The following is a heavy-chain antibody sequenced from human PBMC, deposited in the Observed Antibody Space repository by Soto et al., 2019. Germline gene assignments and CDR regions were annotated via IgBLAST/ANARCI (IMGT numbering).Heavy chain of an antibody. V-gene: IGHV4-61*01. CDR3: AREPRIWYSSGWRHTGFDY. D-gene: IGHD6-19*01. Sequence: QVQLQESGPGLVKPSETLSLTCTVSGGSVSSGSYYWSWIRQPPGKGLEWIGYIYYSGSTNYNPSLKSRVTISVDTSKNQFSLKLSSVTAADTAVYYCAREPRIWYSSGWRHTGFDYWGQGTLVTVSS. CDR2: IYYSGST. J-gene: IGHJ4*02. CDR1: GGSVSSGSYY.